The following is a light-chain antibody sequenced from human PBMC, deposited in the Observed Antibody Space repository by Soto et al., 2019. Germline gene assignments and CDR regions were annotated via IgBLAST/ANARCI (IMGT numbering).Light chain of an antibody. CDR1: QSVPSR. J-gene: IGKJ5*01. V-gene: IGKV3D-15*01. CDR2: GAS. CDR3: QHYGETPIT. Sequence: EIVMTQSPATLSVSPGEEVTLSCRASQSVPSRIAWYQHRPGQSPRLLISGASMRASGVPVRFSGSGSGTDFTPTISRLEPEDFAVYYCQHYGETPITFGLGTRLEIK.